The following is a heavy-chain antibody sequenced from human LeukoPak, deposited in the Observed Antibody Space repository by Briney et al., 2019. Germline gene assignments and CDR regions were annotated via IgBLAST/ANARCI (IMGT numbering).Heavy chain of an antibody. Sequence: SETLSLTCAVYGGSFSGYYWSWIRQPPGKGLEWIGEINRSGSTNYNPSLKSRVTISVDTSKNQFSLKLSSVTAADTAVYYCARGRGYDILTGSNFDYWGQGTLVTVSS. V-gene: IGHV4-34*01. D-gene: IGHD3-9*01. CDR3: ARGRGYDILTGSNFDY. CDR2: INRSGST. J-gene: IGHJ4*02. CDR1: GGSFSGYY.